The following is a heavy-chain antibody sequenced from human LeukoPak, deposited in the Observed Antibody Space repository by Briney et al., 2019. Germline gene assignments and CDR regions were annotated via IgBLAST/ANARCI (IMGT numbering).Heavy chain of an antibody. CDR3: ARASILEWLLYRRGGYYFDY. D-gene: IGHD3-3*01. CDR1: GGSISSYY. J-gene: IGHJ4*02. V-gene: IGHV4-59*01. CDR2: IHYSGST. Sequence: SETLSLTCTVSGGSISSYYWTWIRQPPGKGLEWIGYIHYSGSTSYNPSLKSRVTISADTSKNQFSLKLRSVTAADTAVYYCARASILEWLLYRRGGYYFDYWGQGTLVTVSS.